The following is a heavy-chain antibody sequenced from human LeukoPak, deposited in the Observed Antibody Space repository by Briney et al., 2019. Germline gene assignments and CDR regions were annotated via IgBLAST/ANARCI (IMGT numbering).Heavy chain of an antibody. D-gene: IGHD2-2*01. CDR2: ISAYNGNT. V-gene: IGHV1-18*01. Sequence: GASVKVSCKASGYTFTSYGISWVRQAPGQGLEWMGWISAYNGNTNYAQKLQGRVTMTTDTSTSTAYMELRSLRSDDTAVYYCAREDIVVVPAAMHPWGQGTLVTVSS. J-gene: IGHJ5*02. CDR1: GYTFTSYG. CDR3: AREDIVVVPAAMHP.